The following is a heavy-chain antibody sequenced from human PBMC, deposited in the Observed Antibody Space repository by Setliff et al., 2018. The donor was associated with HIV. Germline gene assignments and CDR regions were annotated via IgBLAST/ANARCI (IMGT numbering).Heavy chain of an antibody. CDR3: ATPISITSGSAFDY. D-gene: IGHD2-2*01. V-gene: IGHV5-51*01. Sequence: PGESLKISCKGSGYSFISYWIGWVRQMPGKGLEWMGIIYPGDSKTKYSPSFQGQVTLSVDKSISTAYLQWSSLKASDTAMYYCATPISITSGSAFDYWGQGTLVTVSS. CDR1: GYSFISYW. CDR2: IYPGDSKT. J-gene: IGHJ4*02.